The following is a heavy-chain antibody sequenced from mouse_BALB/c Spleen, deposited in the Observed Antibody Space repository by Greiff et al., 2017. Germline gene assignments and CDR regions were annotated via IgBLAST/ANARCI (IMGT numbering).Heavy chain of an antibody. CDR1: GYSFTSYY. Sequence: VQLQQSGPELMKPGASVKISCKASGYSFTSYYMHWVKQSHGKSLEWIGYIDPFNGGTSYNQKFKGKATLTVDKSSSTAYMHLSSLTSEDSAVYYCARVGNYVDFDYWGQGTTLTVSA. D-gene: IGHD2-1*01. V-gene: IGHV1S135*01. J-gene: IGHJ2*01. CDR3: ARVGNYVDFDY. CDR2: IDPFNGGT.